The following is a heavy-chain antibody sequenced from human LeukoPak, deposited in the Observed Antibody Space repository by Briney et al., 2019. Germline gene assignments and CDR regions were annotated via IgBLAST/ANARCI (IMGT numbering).Heavy chain of an antibody. J-gene: IGHJ4*02. CDR3: ARDAIVRDYSNSDY. V-gene: IGHV1-2*02. D-gene: IGHD4-11*01. CDR1: GYTFTGYY. CDR2: INPNSGGT. Sequence: ASVKVSCKASGYTFTGYYIHWVRQAPGQGLEWMGWINPNSGGTNYAQKFQGRVTMARDTSISTAYMELSRLTSDDTAVYYCARDAIVRDYSNSDYWGQGTLVTVSS.